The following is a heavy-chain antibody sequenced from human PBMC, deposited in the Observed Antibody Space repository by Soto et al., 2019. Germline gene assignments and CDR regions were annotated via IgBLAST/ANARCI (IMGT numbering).Heavy chain of an antibody. Sequence: EVQLLESGGGLVQPGGSLRLSCAASGFTFSSYAMSWVRQAPGKGLEWVSAISGSGGSTYYADSVKGRFTISRDNSKNTLYLQMNSLRAEDTAVYYCVKDPRRGSSWSGYWGQGTLVTVSS. CDR1: GFTFSSYA. J-gene: IGHJ4*02. CDR2: ISGSGGST. CDR3: VKDPRRGSSWSGY. D-gene: IGHD6-13*01. V-gene: IGHV3-23*01.